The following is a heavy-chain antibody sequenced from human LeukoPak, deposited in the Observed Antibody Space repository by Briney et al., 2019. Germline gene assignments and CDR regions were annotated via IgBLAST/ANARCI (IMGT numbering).Heavy chain of an antibody. CDR1: GFTLSTYW. CDR2: INTDGSTK. D-gene: IGHD1-26*01. J-gene: IGHJ4*02. Sequence: PGGSLRLSCAASGFTLSTYWMHWVRQAPGKGLVWVSRINTDGSTKTYADSVKGRFTISRDNAKNTLYLQMNSLRAEDTAVYYCARALGSYSDYWGQGTLVTVSS. CDR3: ARALGSYSDY. V-gene: IGHV3-74*03.